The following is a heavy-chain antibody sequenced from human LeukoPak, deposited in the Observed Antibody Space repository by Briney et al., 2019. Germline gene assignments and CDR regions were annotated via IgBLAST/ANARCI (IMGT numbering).Heavy chain of an antibody. CDR2: IIPIFGTA. V-gene: IGHV1-69*13. D-gene: IGHD6-19*01. CDR3: ARDPCIAVAGRFRFYGMDV. Sequence: SVKVSCKASGGTFTSYAISWLRQSTGQALGWVRGIIPIFGTANYAQKFQGRVTITADESTSTAYMELSSLRSEDTAVYYCARDPCIAVAGRFRFYGMDVWGQGTTVTVSS. J-gene: IGHJ6*02. CDR1: GGTFTSYA.